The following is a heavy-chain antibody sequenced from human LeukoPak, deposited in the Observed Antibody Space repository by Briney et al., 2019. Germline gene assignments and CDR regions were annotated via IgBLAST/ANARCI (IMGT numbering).Heavy chain of an antibody. Sequence: SETLSLTCTVSGGSISSYYWSWIRQPPGKGLEWIGYIYYSGSTNYNPSLKSRVTISVDRSKNQFSLKLSSVTAADTAVYYCTRDPSVDYDLLSHWFDPWGQGTLVTVSS. CDR2: IYYSGST. CDR1: GGSISSYY. J-gene: IGHJ5*02. CDR3: TRDPSVDYDLLSHWFDP. V-gene: IGHV4-59*12. D-gene: IGHD3-9*01.